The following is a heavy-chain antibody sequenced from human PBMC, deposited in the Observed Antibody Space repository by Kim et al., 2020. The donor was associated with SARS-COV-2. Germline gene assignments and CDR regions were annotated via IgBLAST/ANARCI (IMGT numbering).Heavy chain of an antibody. Sequence: GGSLRLSCAASGFSFSTFAMYWVRQAPGKGLEWVAVISYDGSKTYYGDSVKGRLTISRYNSKSAMFLKMNSLRTEDTALYYCAKELAPNYSSGRFYYYGMDVWGQGPTVTVSS. CDR2: ISYDGSKT. D-gene: IGHD6-19*01. V-gene: IGHV3-30*18. CDR1: GFSFSTFA. CDR3: AKELAPNYSSGRFYYYGMDV. J-gene: IGHJ6*02.